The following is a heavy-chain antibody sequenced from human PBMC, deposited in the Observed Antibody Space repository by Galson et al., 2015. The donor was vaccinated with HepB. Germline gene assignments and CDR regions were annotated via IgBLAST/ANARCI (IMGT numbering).Heavy chain of an antibody. CDR2: IRSKANSYAT. J-gene: IGHJ4*02. CDR1: GFTFSGSA. V-gene: IGHV3-73*01. D-gene: IGHD6-19*01. Sequence: SLRLSCAASGFTFSGSAIHWVRQASGKGPEWVGRIRSKANSYATSYVPSLKGRFTISRDDSKDMAYLHMKSLKTEDTAVYYCTRLGDFSGYSSRWGQGTLVTVSS. CDR3: TRLGDFSGYSSR.